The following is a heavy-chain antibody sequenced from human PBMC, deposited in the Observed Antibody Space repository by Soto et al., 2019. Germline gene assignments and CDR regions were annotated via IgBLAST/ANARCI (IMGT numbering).Heavy chain of an antibody. CDR3: AKRPPFDF. V-gene: IGHV3-23*01. Sequence: EEQLLESGGGLVQPGGSLRLSCAASGFTFSTYAMIWVRQAPGKGLEYVSTISGSGDKAYYADSVKGRFTISRDNSKNTLSLQMNSLRAEDTAVYYCAKRPPFDFWGQGVLVTVSS. CDR1: GFTFSTYA. J-gene: IGHJ4*02. CDR2: ISGSGDKA.